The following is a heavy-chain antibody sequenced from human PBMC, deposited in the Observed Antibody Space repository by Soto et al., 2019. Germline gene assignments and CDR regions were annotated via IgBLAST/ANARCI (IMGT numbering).Heavy chain of an antibody. D-gene: IGHD3-10*01. CDR2: IYSGGST. J-gene: IGHJ6*03. Sequence: GGSLRLSCAASGFTVSSNYMSWVRQAPGKGLEWVSVIYSGGSTYYADSVKGRFTISRDNSKNTLYLQMNSLRAEDTAVYYCARGDYYGSGRQLHYYYYYMDVWGKGTTVTVSS. CDR1: GFTVSSNY. V-gene: IGHV3-66*01. CDR3: ARGDYYGSGRQLHYYYYYMDV.